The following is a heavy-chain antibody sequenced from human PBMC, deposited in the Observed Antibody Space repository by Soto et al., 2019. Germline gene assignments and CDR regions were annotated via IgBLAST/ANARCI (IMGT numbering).Heavy chain of an antibody. Sequence: PSGTLSLTCTVSGDSVSSGTYFWSWILQPPGKGLEWIGYVYYSGSTNYNPTLKSRLTMSVDTSKNQFSLKLSSVTAADTTVYYCARDGGAERSFDSRGPRTLVTVS. CDR3: ARDGGAERSFDS. CDR2: VYYSGST. CDR1: GDSVSSGTYF. V-gene: IGHV4-61*01. J-gene: IGHJ4*02. D-gene: IGHD2-21*01.